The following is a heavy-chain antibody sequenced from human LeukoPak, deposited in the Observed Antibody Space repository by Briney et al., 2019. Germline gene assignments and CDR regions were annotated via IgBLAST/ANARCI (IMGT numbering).Heavy chain of an antibody. CDR3: AKAIDSSGWYWFDP. CDR1: GFTFSSYA. CDR2: ISGSGGST. D-gene: IGHD6-19*01. Sequence: PGGSLGLSCAASGFTFSSYAMSWVRQAPGKGLEWVSAISGSGGSTYYADSVKGRFTISRDNSKNTLYLQMNSLRAEDTAVYYCAKAIDSSGWYWFDPWGQGTLVTVSS. J-gene: IGHJ5*02. V-gene: IGHV3-23*01.